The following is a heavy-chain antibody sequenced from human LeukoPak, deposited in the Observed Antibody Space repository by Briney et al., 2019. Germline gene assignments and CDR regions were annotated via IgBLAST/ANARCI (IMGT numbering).Heavy chain of an antibody. CDR2: ISSSSSYI. V-gene: IGHV3-21*04. CDR3: AKEEEPYGDLTEIDY. Sequence: GGALRLSCAASGFTFSSYAMSWVRQAPGKGLEWVSSISSSSSYIYYADSVKGRFTISRDNAKNSLYLQMNSLRAEDTAVYYCAKEEEPYGDLTEIDYWGQGTLVTVSS. D-gene: IGHD4-17*01. CDR1: GFTFSSYA. J-gene: IGHJ4*02.